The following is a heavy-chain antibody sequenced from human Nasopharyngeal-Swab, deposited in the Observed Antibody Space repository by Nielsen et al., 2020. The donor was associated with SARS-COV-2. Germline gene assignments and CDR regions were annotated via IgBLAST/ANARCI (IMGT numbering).Heavy chain of an antibody. CDR1: VYTLTELS. V-gene: IGHV1-24*01. CDR2: FDPEDGET. CDR3: ARDGLELRYYYYGMDV. Sequence: ASVKVSCKVSVYTLTELSMHWVRQAPGKGLEWMGGFDPEDGETIYAQKFQGRVTITRDTSASTAYMELSSLRSEDTAVYYCARDGLELRYYYYGMDVWGQGTTVTVSS. D-gene: IGHD4-23*01. J-gene: IGHJ6*02.